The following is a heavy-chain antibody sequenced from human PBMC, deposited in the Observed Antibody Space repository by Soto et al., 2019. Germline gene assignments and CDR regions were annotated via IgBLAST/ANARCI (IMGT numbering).Heavy chain of an antibody. V-gene: IGHV3-48*02. CDR1: GFTFSSYS. J-gene: IGHJ6*02. CDR3: ARVGLGLFGMDV. D-gene: IGHD3-16*01. Sequence: EVQLVESGGGLVQPGGSLRVSCAASGFTFSSYSINWVRQAPGKGLEWVSYISGSSTIYYADSVKGRFTISRDNAKNSLYLQMNSLRDKDTAVYYCARVGLGLFGMDVWGQGTTVTVSS. CDR2: ISGSSTI.